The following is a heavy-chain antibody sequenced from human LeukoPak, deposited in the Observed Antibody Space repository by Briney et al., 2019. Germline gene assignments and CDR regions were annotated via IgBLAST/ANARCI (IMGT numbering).Heavy chain of an antibody. J-gene: IGHJ6*02. V-gene: IGHV3-21*01. CDR1: GPTFSSHA. CDR3: ARDPGGGSGWYNRGNYYGMDV. D-gene: IGHD6-19*01. Sequence: GGSLRLSCAASGPTFSSHAMHWVRQAPGKGLEWVSSISSSSSYIYYADSVKGRFTISRDNAKNSLYLQMNSLRAEDTAVYYCARDPGGGSGWYNRGNYYGMDVWGQGTTVTVSS. CDR2: ISSSSSYI.